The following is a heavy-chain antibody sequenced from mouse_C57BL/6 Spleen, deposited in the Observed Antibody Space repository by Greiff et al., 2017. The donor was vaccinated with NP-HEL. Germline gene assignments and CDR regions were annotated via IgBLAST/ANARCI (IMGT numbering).Heavy chain of an antibody. V-gene: IGHV1-82*01. Sequence: VRLVESGPELVKPGASVKISCKASGYAFSSSWMNWVKQRPGKGLEWIGRIYPGDGDTNYNGKFKGKATLTADKSSSTAYMQLSSLTSEDSAVYFCAREVHYGSSYGFAYWGQSTLVTVSA. J-gene: IGHJ3*01. CDR1: GYAFSSSW. CDR3: AREVHYGSSYGFAY. CDR2: IYPGDGDT. D-gene: IGHD1-1*01.